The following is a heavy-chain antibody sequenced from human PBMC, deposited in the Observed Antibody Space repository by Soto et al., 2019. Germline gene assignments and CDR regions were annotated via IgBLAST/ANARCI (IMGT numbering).Heavy chain of an antibody. D-gene: IGHD2-2*01. CDR2: IIPMFGSA. V-gene: IGHV1-69*12. CDR1: GGTFSNYA. J-gene: IGHJ5*02. Sequence: QVQLVQSGAEVKKPGSSVKVSCKASGGTFSNYAISWVRQAPGQGLEWMGGIIPMFGSANYAQKFQGRVTSTADESTSTANMERSSLRSEDTAVYYCAGGGAIVLVPTDISGFDPWGQGTLVTVSS. CDR3: AGGGAIVLVPTDISGFDP.